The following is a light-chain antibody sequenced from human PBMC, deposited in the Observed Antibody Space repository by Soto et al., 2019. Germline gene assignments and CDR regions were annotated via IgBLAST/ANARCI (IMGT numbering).Light chain of an antibody. Sequence: QSALTQPASVSGSPGQSITISRTGTSSDIGGYNSVSWYQQHPGTAPKLIIYDVDYRPSGVSSRFSGSKSGNTASLTISGLRTDDEADYFCSSFSTDSARVFGGGTKLTVL. CDR1: SSDIGGYNS. V-gene: IGLV2-14*01. J-gene: IGLJ2*01. CDR3: SSFSTDSARV. CDR2: DVD.